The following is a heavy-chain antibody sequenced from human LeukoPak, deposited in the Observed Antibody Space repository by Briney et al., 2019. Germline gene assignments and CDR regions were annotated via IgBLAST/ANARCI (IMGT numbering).Heavy chain of an antibody. D-gene: IGHD2-2*01. CDR1: GYTFTGYY. V-gene: IGHV1-2*02. J-gene: IGHJ4*02. CDR2: INPNSGGT. CDR3: AESSSSTSPGGE. Sequence: ASVKVSCKASGYTFTGYYMHWVRQAPGQGLEWMGWINPNSGGTNYAQKFQGRATMTRDTSISTAYMELSRLRSDDTAVYYCAESSSSTSPGGEWGQGTLVTVSS.